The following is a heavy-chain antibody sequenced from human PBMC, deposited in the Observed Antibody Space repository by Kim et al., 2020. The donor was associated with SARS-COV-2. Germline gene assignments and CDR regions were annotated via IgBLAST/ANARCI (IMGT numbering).Heavy chain of an antibody. J-gene: IGHJ3*02. CDR2: IASGGDRT. CDR3: AKSSAFDI. CDR1: GFTFSSFS. V-gene: IGHV3-23*01. Sequence: GGSLRLSCAASGFTFSSFSMAWVRQAPGKGLEWVSTIASGGDRTYYAESVKGRFTVSRDNSKNALYLQVNSLRADDTAVYYCAKSSAFDIWGQGTLVTVSS.